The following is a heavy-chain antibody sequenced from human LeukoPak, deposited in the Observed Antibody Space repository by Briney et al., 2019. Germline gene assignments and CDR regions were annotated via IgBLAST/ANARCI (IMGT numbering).Heavy chain of an antibody. CDR1: GGSISSSSYY. Sequence: SETLSLTCTVSGGSISSSSYYWGWIRQPPGKGLEWIGSIYYSGSTYYNPSLKSRVTISVDTSKNQFSLKVSSVTAADTAVYYCARRGASSSEEYWGQGTLVTVSS. J-gene: IGHJ4*02. D-gene: IGHD6-6*01. V-gene: IGHV4-39*01. CDR2: IYYSGST. CDR3: ARRGASSSEEY.